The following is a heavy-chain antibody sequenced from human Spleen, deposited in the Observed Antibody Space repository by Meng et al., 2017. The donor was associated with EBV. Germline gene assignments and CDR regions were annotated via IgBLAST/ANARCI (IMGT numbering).Heavy chain of an antibody. J-gene: IGHJ4*02. D-gene: IGHD2-2*02. CDR2: ISYDDVHK. Sequence: VEAGGAGVQSWRPLGAFWCASGPTFSTFAMHWVRRARGKGVEWVAFISYDDVHKHYADSVRGRFTVSRDNSKNSLYLEMNSLRAEDTAVYYCTRDLSEKYTIDYWGQGTLVTVSS. V-gene: IGHV3-30-3*01. CDR1: GPTFSTFA. CDR3: TRDLSEKYTIDY.